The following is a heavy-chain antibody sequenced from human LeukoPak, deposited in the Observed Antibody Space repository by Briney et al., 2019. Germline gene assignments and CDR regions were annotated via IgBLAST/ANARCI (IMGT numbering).Heavy chain of an antibody. CDR1: GFTFSSYG. CDR3: AREGPQWPNAFDI. V-gene: IGHV3-33*01. CDR2: IWYDGSNK. D-gene: IGHD6-19*01. J-gene: IGHJ3*02. Sequence: PGRSLRLSCAASGFTFSSYGMHWVRQAPGKGLEWVAVIWYDGSNKYYADSVKGRFTISRDNSKSTLYLQMNSLRAEDTAVYYCAREGPQWPNAFDIWGQGTMVTVSS.